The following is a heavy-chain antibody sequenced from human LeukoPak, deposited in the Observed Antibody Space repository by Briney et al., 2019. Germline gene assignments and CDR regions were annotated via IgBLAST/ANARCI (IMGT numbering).Heavy chain of an antibody. J-gene: IGHJ6*02. Sequence: SETLSLTGAGYGGSFSGYYWSWIRQPPGKGLEWIGEINHSGSTNYNPSLKSLVTISVDTSKNQFSLKLSSVTAADTAVYYCARPNQSPYYYGMDVWGQGTTVTVSS. CDR1: GGSFSGYY. CDR3: ARPNQSPYYYGMDV. CDR2: INHSGST. V-gene: IGHV4-34*01.